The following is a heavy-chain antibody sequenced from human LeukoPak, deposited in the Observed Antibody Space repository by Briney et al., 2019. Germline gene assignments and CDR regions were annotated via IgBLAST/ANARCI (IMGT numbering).Heavy chain of an antibody. CDR1: GFTFSSYA. CDR3: ARDLPGY. Sequence: PGGSLRLSCAASGFTFSSYAMHWVRQAPGKGLEWVAVISYDGSNKYYADSVKGRFTISRDNSKNMLYLQMNSLRAEDTAVYYCARDLPGYWGQGTLVTVSS. D-gene: IGHD5/OR15-5a*01. CDR2: ISYDGSNK. V-gene: IGHV3-30-3*01. J-gene: IGHJ4*02.